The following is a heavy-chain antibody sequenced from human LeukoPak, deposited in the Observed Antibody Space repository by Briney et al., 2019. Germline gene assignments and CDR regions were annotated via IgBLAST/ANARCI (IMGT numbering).Heavy chain of an antibody. Sequence: GGSLRLSCAASGFTFRSHGMDWVRQAPGKGLGWVAFIRYDGNNKDYADSVKGRFTISRDNSKNTLYLQMNSLRAEDTAVYYCAKGYGDLVAFDIWGQGTMVTVSS. J-gene: IGHJ3*02. CDR1: GFTFRSHG. D-gene: IGHD4-17*01. CDR2: IRYDGNNK. CDR3: AKGYGDLVAFDI. V-gene: IGHV3-30*02.